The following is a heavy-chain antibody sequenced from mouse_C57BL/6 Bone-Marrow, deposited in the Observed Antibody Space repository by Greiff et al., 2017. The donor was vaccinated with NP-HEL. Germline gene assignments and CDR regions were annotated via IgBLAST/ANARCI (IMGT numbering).Heavy chain of an antibody. D-gene: IGHD1-1*01. CDR1: GYTFTSYG. V-gene: IGHV1-81*01. J-gene: IGHJ2*01. Sequence: QVQLQQSGAELARPGASVKLSCKASGYTFTSYGISWVKQRTGQGLEWIGEIYPRSGNTYYNEKFKGKATLTADKSSSTAYMELRSLTSEDSAVYFCARRRDYYGSRELDYWGQGTTLTVSS. CDR3: ARRRDYYGSRELDY. CDR2: IYPRSGNT.